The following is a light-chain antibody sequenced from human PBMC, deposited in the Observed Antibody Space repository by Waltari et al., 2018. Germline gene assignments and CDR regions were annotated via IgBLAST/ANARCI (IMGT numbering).Light chain of an antibody. V-gene: IGKV3-20*01. CDR3: QDYGRSPFT. J-gene: IGKJ3*01. CDR2: GTS. Sequence: EIVLTQSPGTLSSSPGESATLSCRARQSVTRNYLAWYQQKTGQAPRLLIYGTSSRATGIPDRFSGSGSGTDFVLTISRLEPEDFAVYYCQDYGRSPFTFGPGTKVDIK. CDR1: QSVTRNY.